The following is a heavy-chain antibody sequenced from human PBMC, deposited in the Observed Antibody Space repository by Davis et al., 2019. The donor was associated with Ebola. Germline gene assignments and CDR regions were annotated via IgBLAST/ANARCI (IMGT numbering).Heavy chain of an antibody. CDR3: ASHLGYSSSHIDY. CDR1: GLTFNSHA. CDR2: ISATGVST. Sequence: GGSLRLSCAASGLTFNSHAMSWVRQAPGKGLEWVLVISATGVSTYSIDSVKGRFIISRDNSKNTLYLQMNSLRAEDTAVYYCASHLGYSSSHIDYWGQGTVVTVSS. D-gene: IGHD6-6*01. V-gene: IGHV3-23*01. J-gene: IGHJ4*02.